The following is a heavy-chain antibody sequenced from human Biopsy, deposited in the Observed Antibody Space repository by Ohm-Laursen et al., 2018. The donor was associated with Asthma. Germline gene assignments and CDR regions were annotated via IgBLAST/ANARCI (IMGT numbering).Heavy chain of an antibody. Sequence: PSETLPLTCAVYPGSFSGFFWTWIRQSPGKGLEWIGETNERGVTNNNPSLKSRVIISIDTYWNRVSLKLTSVTAADTAVYYCARGPELDVWGQGTTVTVSS. J-gene: IGHJ6*02. V-gene: IGHV4-34*01. CDR3: ARGPELDV. CDR1: PGSFSGFF. CDR2: TNERGVT.